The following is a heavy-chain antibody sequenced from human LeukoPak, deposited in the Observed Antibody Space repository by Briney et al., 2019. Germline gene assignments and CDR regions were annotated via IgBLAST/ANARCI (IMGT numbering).Heavy chain of an antibody. CDR1: GGTFSSYA. J-gene: IGHJ6*03. V-gene: IGHV1-69*13. Sequence: SSVNVSFKASGGTFSSYAISWVRQAPGQGLEWMGGIIPIFGTANYAQKFQGRVTINADESKSTAYMELSSLRSEDTAVYYCARGPQWELPSDYYYYYYMDVWGKGTKVTISS. CDR3: ARGPQWELPSDYYYYYYMDV. D-gene: IGHD1-26*01. CDR2: IIPIFGTA.